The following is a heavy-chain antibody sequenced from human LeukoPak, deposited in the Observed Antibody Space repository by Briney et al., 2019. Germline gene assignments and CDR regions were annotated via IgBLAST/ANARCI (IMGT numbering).Heavy chain of an antibody. CDR3: AKWGYGPYGYYYYYMDV. V-gene: IGHV4-4*07. Sequence: SETLSLTCNVSGGSFSRSYWSWIRQPAWKGLELIGRFYPTGVSNYHPSLSRRITISVDTSTIQFSLQLSSVTAADTAVYHCAKWGYGPYGYYYYYMDVWGKGTTVTVSS. CDR2: FYPTGVS. CDR1: GGSFSRSY. J-gene: IGHJ6*03. D-gene: IGHD5-18*01.